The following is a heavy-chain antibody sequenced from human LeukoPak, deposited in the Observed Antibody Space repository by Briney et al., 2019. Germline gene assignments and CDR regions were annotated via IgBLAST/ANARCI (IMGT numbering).Heavy chain of an antibody. CDR3: ARGGEYSSSWYGNLNY. V-gene: IGHV3-11*01. D-gene: IGHD6-13*01. CDR2: ISSSGSTI. Sequence: GGSLRLSCAASGFTFSDYYMSWIRQAPGKGLEWVSYISSSGSTIYYADSVKGRFTISRDNAKNSLYLQMNSLRDEDTAVYYCARGGEYSSSWYGNLNYWGQGTLVTVSS. CDR1: GFTFSDYY. J-gene: IGHJ4*02.